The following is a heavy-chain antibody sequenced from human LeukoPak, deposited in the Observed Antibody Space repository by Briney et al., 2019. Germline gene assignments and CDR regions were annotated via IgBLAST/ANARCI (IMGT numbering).Heavy chain of an antibody. CDR1: GGSFSAYC. CDR2: INRSGST. Sequence: SETLSLTCVVYGGSFSAYCWTWIRQSPGKGLEWIGEINRSGSTNYNPSLKSRVTISVDTSKNQFSLKLSSVTAADTAVYYCARTGGSFYFYYYMDVWGKGTTVTVSS. CDR3: ARTGGSFYFYYYMDV. V-gene: IGHV4-34*01. J-gene: IGHJ6*03. D-gene: IGHD3-10*01.